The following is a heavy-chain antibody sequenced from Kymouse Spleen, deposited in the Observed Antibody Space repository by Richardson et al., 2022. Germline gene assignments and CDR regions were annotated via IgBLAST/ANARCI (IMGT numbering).Heavy chain of an antibody. CDR3: ARCIVGAPYFDY. J-gene: IGHJ4*02. Sequence: QVQLQQWGAGLLKPSETLSLTCAVYGGSFSGYYWSWIRQPPGKGLEWIGEINHSGSTNYNPSLKSRVTISVDTSKNQFSLKLSSVTAADTAVYYCARCIVGAPYFDYWGQGTLVTVSS. D-gene: IGHD1-26*01. CDR2: INHSGST. CDR1: GGSFSGYY. V-gene: IGHV4-34*01.